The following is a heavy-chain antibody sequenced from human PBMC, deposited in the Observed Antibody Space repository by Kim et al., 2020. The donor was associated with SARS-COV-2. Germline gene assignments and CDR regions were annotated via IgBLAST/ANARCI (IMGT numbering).Heavy chain of an antibody. CDR2: DSAT. V-gene: IGHV5-51*01. Sequence: DSATRYRPSFQGQVTISADKSISTAYLQWSSLKASDTAMYYCARPLGDYDYVVYWGQGTLVTVSS. J-gene: IGHJ4*02. D-gene: IGHD3-16*01. CDR3: ARPLGDYDYVVY.